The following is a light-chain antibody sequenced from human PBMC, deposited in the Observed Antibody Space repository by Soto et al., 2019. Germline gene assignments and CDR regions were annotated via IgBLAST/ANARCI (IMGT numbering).Light chain of an antibody. J-gene: IGKJ4*01. CDR2: DAS. V-gene: IGKV3-11*01. Sequence: EIVLTQSPATLSLSPGERATLSCRASQSVSSYLAWYQQKPGQAPRLLIYDASNRATGIPARFSGSGSVTDFTLTISSLEPEDFAVYYCQHRSNWPVFGGGTKVEIK. CDR1: QSVSSY. CDR3: QHRSNWPV.